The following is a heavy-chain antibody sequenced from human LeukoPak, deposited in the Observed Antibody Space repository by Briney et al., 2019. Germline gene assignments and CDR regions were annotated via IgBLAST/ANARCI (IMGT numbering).Heavy chain of an antibody. D-gene: IGHD5-24*01. CDR2: IHGSGST. CDR1: GGSISSGSYY. CDR3: ARDVRDGYNLFDY. J-gene: IGHJ4*02. Sequence: PSQTLSLTCTVSGGSISSGSYYWSWIRQPAGKGLEWIGRIHGSGSTNYNPSLKSRVTISTDTSKNQFSLKLTSVTAADTAVYYCARDVRDGYNLFDYWGQGTLVTVSS. V-gene: IGHV4-61*02.